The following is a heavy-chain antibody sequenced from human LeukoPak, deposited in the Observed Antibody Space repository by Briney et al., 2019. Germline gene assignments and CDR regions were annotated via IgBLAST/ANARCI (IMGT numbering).Heavy chain of an antibody. CDR2: ISASGGST. Sequence: GGSLRLSCAASGFTFSNYATSWVRQAPGKGLEWVSSISASGGSTYFADSVRGRFSISRDNSKDTLYLQMNSLGAEDTAIYYYAKGGGASVSSYCTSITCRRFDPWGQGTLVTVPS. J-gene: IGHJ5*02. CDR1: GFTFSNYA. V-gene: IGHV3-23*01. D-gene: IGHD2-2*01. CDR3: AKGGGASVSSYCTSITCRRFDP.